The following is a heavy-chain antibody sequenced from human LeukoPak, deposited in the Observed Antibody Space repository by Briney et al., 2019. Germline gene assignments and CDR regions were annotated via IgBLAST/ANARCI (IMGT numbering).Heavy chain of an antibody. CDR1: GFTFRSYA. CDR2: IDSDGSNR. J-gene: IGHJ4*02. Sequence: GGFLRLSCAASGFTFRSYAMHWVRQAPGKGLEWVAIIDSDGSNRFYADSVKGRFTISRDNGKNSLYLQMNSLRVEDTAIYYCARAGGTSWADYWGQGTLVTVSS. CDR3: ARAGGTSWADY. D-gene: IGHD6-13*01. V-gene: IGHV3-30*04.